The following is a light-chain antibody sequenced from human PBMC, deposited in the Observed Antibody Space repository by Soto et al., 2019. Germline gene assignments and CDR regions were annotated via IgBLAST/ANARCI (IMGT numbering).Light chain of an antibody. V-gene: IGKV3-15*01. CDR3: QPYYDWPIT. Sequence: EIVRTQCPATLSGCTGERATLSGRASQSVSSNLAWYTQKPGQAPRLLIYGASTRATVIPARCSGMGSRTECTRAISSLRSEALAVYYCQPYYDWPITFGQGTRLEIK. CDR2: GAS. CDR1: QSVSSN. J-gene: IGKJ5*01.